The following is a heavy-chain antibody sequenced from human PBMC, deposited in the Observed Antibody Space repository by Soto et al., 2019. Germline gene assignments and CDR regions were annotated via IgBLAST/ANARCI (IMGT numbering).Heavy chain of an antibody. D-gene: IGHD4-17*01. J-gene: IGHJ4*02. V-gene: IGHV1-69*02. CDR2: IIPILGIA. CDR1: GGTFSSYT. CDR3: ARGVSATVTTHIAY. Sequence: SVKVSCKASGGTFSSYTISWVGQAPGQGLEWMGRIIPILGIANYAQTFQGRVTITADKSTSTAYMELSSLRSEDTAVYYCARGVSATVTTHIAYWGQGTLVPVSS.